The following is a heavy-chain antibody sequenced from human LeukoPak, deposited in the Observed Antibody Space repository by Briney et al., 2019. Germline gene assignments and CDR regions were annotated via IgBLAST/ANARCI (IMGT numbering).Heavy chain of an antibody. V-gene: IGHV3-21*01. CDR3: ARVAYGDYYLDY. J-gene: IGHJ4*02. CDR2: ISTTSSHI. Sequence: PGGALRLSCAASGFTLSSYSMNWVRQAPGKGLEWGSSISTTSSHIYYADSVKGRFTVSRDYAKNSLFLQMTSLRAEDTAVYYCARVAYGDYYLDYWGQGTLVTVSS. CDR1: GFTLSSYS. D-gene: IGHD4-17*01.